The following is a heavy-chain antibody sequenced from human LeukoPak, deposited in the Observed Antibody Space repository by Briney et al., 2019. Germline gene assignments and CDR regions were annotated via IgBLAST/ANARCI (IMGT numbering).Heavy chain of an antibody. CDR2: IQNDGSNK. V-gene: IGHV3-30*02. CDR3: VKDGIAVAEPDY. J-gene: IGHJ4*02. CDR1: GFTFSTYG. D-gene: IGHD6-19*01. Sequence: GGSLRLSCAASGFTFSTYGMHWVRQAPGKGLEWVTFIQNDGSNKYYVDSVKGRFTISRDNSKNTLYLQMNSLRAEDTAVYYCVKDGIAVAEPDYWGQGTLVTVSS.